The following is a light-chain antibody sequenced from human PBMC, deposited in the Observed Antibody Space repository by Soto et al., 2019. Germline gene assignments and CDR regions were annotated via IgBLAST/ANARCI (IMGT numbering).Light chain of an antibody. CDR3: QQRSNWPIT. CDR1: QSVSSY. V-gene: IGKV3-11*01. CDR2: DAS. J-gene: IGKJ5*01. Sequence: EIVLTQSPSTLSVSPWERSTLSFMASQSVSSYLAWYQQKPGQAPRLLIYDASNRATGIPARFSGSGSGTDFTLTISSLEPEDFAVYYCQQRSNWPITFGQGTRLEI.